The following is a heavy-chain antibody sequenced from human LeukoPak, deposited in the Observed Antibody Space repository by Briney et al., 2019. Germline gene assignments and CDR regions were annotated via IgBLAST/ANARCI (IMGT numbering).Heavy chain of an antibody. CDR3: ARDGGVTTMIVVVIPFDY. Sequence: SVKVSCKASGGTFSSYAISWVRQAPGQGLEWMGGIIPIFGTANYAQKLQGRVTMTTDTSTSTAYMELRSLRSDDTAVYYCARDGGVTTMIVVVIPFDYWGQGTLVTVSS. J-gene: IGHJ4*02. CDR2: IIPIFGTA. CDR1: GGTFSSYA. V-gene: IGHV1-69*05. D-gene: IGHD3-22*01.